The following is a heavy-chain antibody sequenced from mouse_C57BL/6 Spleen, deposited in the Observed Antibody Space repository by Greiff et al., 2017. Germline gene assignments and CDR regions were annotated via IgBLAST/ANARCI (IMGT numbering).Heavy chain of an antibody. J-gene: IGHJ4*01. CDR3: ARGGNSHYYAMDY. CDR1: GFTFSDYG. Sequence: EVKLMESGGGLVKPGGSLKLSCAASGFTFSDYGMHWVRQAPEKGLEWVAYISSVSSTIYYADTVKGRFTISRDNAKNTLFLQMTSLRSEDTAMYYCARGGNSHYYAMDYWGQGTSVTVSS. D-gene: IGHD2-1*01. V-gene: IGHV5-17*01. CDR2: ISSVSSTI.